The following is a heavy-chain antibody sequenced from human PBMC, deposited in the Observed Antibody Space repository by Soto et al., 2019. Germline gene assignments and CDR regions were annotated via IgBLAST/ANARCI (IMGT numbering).Heavy chain of an antibody. CDR3: ARGGGVTTTGDDY. V-gene: IGHV4-30-2*01. CDR1: GGSINTATHS. CDR2: IYHSGST. J-gene: IGHJ4*02. D-gene: IGHD4-4*01. Sequence: QLQLQESGSGLVKPSQTLSLTCAVSGGSINTATHSWSWIRQPPGKGLEWIGYIYHSGSTYYNPSVKSRATMSIDKSNNQFSLRLSSVTAADTAVYYCARGGGVTTTGDDYWGQGILVTVSS.